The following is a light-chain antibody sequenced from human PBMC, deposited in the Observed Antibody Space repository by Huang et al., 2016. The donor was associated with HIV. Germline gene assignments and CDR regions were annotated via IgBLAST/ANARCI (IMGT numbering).Light chain of an antibody. CDR2: DAS. V-gene: IGKV1-39*01. J-gene: IGKJ1*01. Sequence: DIQMTQSPSSLSASVGDRVTITCRASQSITTSLNWYQQRPWKAPKLLIYDASTLQSGVPSRFSGSGSETEFTLTISSLQPEDFATYHCQQNYRTPDTFGQGTKVEIK. CDR1: QSITTS. CDR3: QQNYRTPDT.